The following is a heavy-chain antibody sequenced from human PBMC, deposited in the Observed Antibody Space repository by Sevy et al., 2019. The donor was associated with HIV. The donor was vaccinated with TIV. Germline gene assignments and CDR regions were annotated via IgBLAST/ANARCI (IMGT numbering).Heavy chain of an antibody. J-gene: IGHJ4*02. Sequence: ASVKVSCKASGGTFSSYAISWVRQAPGQGLEWMGGITPIFGTANYAQKFQGRVTITADKSTSTAYMELSSLRSEDTAVYYCARAARVLRYFDLWGQGTLVTVSS. D-gene: IGHD3-9*01. V-gene: IGHV1-69*06. CDR3: ARAARVLRYFDL. CDR1: GGTFSSYA. CDR2: ITPIFGTA.